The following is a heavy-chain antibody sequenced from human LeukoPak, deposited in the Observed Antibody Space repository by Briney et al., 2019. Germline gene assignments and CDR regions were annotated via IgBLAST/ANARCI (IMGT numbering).Heavy chain of an antibody. V-gene: IGHV4-59*11. J-gene: IGHJ6*01. CDR2: SYYSWSS. CDR1: GDSISSRY. Sequence: PSETLSLTCTVSGDSISSRYWRWIRRHPGKGLVGMSYSYYSWSSKYNPSLVSRITISVDTSNYPFPQKMTSVPAADTAVYYWPRWSVPLYYGSGSHLSRMDVWGEGTTVALSS. CDR3: PRWSVPLYYGSGSHLSRMDV. D-gene: IGHD3-10*01.